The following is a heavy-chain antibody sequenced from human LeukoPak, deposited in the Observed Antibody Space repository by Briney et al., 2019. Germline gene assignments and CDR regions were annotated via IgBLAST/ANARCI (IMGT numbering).Heavy chain of an antibody. CDR3: ARLYRGGGLAGSLGVYYYYYYMDV. Sequence: SETLSLTCTVSGGSISSYYWSWIRQPPGKGLEWIGYIYYSGTTNFNPSLRSRVTISVDTSKNRFSLKLSSVTAADTAVYYCARLYRGGGLAGSLGVYYYYYYMDVWGKGTTVTVSS. V-gene: IGHV4-59*01. J-gene: IGHJ6*03. CDR2: IYYSGTT. D-gene: IGHD1-20*01. CDR1: GGSISSYY.